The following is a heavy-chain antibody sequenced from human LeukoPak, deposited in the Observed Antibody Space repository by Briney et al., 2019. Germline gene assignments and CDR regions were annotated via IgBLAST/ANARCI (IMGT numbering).Heavy chain of an antibody. CDR2: INHSGST. J-gene: IGHJ4*02. CDR1: GGSFSGYY. CDR3: ARLKTYYYDSSGYYYPTPFFDY. Sequence: SETLSLTCAVYGGSFSGYYWGWIRQPPGKGLEWIGEINHSGSTNYNPSLKSRVTISVDTSKNQFSLKLSSVTAADTAVYYCARLKTYYYDSSGYYYPTPFFDYWGQGTLVTVSS. V-gene: IGHV4-34*01. D-gene: IGHD3-22*01.